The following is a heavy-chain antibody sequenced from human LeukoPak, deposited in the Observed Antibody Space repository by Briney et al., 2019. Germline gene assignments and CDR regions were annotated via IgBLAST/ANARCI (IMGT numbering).Heavy chain of an antibody. D-gene: IGHD6-6*01. CDR3: AKEEGIAARPRFDP. J-gene: IGHJ5*02. Sequence: GGSLRLSCAASGFTFSSYAMSWVRQAPGKGLEWVSAISDSAYSTFYADSVKGRFTISRDDSQNTLYLQMNSLRAEDTAVYYCAKEEGIAARPRFDPWGQGTLVTVSS. V-gene: IGHV3-23*01. CDR2: ISDSAYST. CDR1: GFTFSSYA.